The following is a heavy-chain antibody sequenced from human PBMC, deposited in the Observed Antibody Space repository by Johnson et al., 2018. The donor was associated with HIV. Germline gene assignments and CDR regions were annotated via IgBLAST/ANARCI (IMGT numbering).Heavy chain of an antibody. CDR1: GFIFNDYP. J-gene: IGHJ3*02. Sequence: QVHLVESGGGVVQPGRSLRLSCAASGFIFNDYPMYWVRQPPGKGLEWVAVISFDGSNKYYADSVKGRFSISRDNSKNTLYLQMNSLRAEDTAVYYCASHVGSSVGSAFDIWGQGTMVTVSS. D-gene: IGHD6-6*01. CDR2: ISFDGSNK. V-gene: IGHV3-30*04. CDR3: ASHVGSSVGSAFDI.